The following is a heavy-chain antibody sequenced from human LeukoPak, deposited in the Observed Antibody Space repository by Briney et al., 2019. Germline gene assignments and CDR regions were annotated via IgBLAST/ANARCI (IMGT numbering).Heavy chain of an antibody. CDR3: ARVRVRGVLFDY. V-gene: IGHV4-30-4*01. CDR2: IYYSGST. Sequence: SETLSLTCTVSGGSISSGGYYWSWIRQPPGKGLEWIGYIYYSGSTYYNPSLKSRVTISVDTSKNQFSLKLSSVTAADTAVYYCARVRVRGVLFDYWGQGTLVTVSS. CDR1: GGSISSGGYY. J-gene: IGHJ4*02. D-gene: IGHD3-10*01.